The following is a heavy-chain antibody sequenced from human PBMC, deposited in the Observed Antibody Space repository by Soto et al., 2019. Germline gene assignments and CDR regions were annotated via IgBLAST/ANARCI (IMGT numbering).Heavy chain of an antibody. Sequence: QVQLVQSGAEVKKPGASVKVSCKASGYTFTSYYMHWVRQAPGQGLEWMGIINPSGGSTSYAQKFQGRATMTRDTSTSTVYMELSSLRSEDTAVYYCARERSQGDTAMVRNPGDYWGQGTLVTVSS. CDR2: INPSGGST. V-gene: IGHV1-46*03. CDR3: ARERSQGDTAMVRNPGDY. CDR1: GYTFTSYY. D-gene: IGHD5-18*01. J-gene: IGHJ4*02.